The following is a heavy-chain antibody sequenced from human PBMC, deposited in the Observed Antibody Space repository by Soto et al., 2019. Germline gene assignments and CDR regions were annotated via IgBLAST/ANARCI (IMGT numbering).Heavy chain of an antibody. D-gene: IGHD3-10*01. Sequence: ASVKVSCKASGYTFTNYGISWVRQAPGQGLEWMGWTSAYNGNTKYAQKLQGRVTMTTDTSTSTAYMELRSLRSDDTAVYYCARGVGSGSYYNQYNWFDPWGQGTLVTVSS. CDR1: GYTFTNYG. J-gene: IGHJ5*02. CDR3: ARGVGSGSYYNQYNWFDP. CDR2: TSAYNGNT. V-gene: IGHV1-18*01.